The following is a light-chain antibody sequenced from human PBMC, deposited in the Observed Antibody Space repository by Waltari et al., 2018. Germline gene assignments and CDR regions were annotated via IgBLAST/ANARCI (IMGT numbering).Light chain of an antibody. J-gene: IGLJ2*01. CDR3: SSFTTSSTVV. Sequence: QSALTQPASVSGPPGQSITISCTGTSSDVGGYKYVSWYQHHPGKVPKLIIFDVRKRPSGVSNRFSGSKSGNTASLTVSGLQTEDEADYYCSSFTTSSTVVFGGGTKLTVL. CDR2: DVR. V-gene: IGLV2-14*03. CDR1: SSDVGGYKY.